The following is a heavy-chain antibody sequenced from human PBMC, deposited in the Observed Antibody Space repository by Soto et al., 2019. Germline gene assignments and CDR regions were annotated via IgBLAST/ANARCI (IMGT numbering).Heavy chain of an antibody. CDR3: VRRHVSATGIDWFDP. Sequence: ASVKVSCKASGYTFTSYGIHWVRQAPGRRLEWMGWINAANGDTKYSPKFQGRVTITRDTSASTAYMDLSSLRSEDTAVYYCVRRHVSATGIDWFDPWGQGTLVTVSS. J-gene: IGHJ5*02. D-gene: IGHD6-13*01. CDR1: GYTFTSYG. CDR2: INAANGDT. V-gene: IGHV1-3*01.